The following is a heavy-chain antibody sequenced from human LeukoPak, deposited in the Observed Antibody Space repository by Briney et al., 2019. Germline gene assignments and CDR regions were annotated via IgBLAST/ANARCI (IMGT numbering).Heavy chain of an antibody. J-gene: IGHJ4*02. CDR1: GFTFRSHG. Sequence: GGSLRLSCAASGFTFRSHGMHWVRQAPGKGLEWAAVISYDGSKKDYADSVKGRLNFSRDSSKNTVYLQMNSLSTEDTAFYYCARDLSGSYSVDYWGQGTLVSVSS. CDR2: ISYDGSKK. D-gene: IGHD3-10*01. V-gene: IGHV3-30-3*01. CDR3: ARDLSGSYSVDY.